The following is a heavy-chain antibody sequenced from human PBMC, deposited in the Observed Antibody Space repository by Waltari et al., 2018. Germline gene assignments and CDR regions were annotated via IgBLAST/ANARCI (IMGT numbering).Heavy chain of an antibody. Sequence: QVQLVQSGAEVKKPGSSVKVSCKASGGTFSSYAISWVRQAPGQGLEWMGGIIPIFGTANYAQKCQGRVTITTDESTSTAYMELSSLRSEDTAVYYCAREVDYYDSSGYYYCWFDPWGQGTLVTVSS. V-gene: IGHV1-69*05. J-gene: IGHJ5*02. CDR3: AREVDYYDSSGYYYCWFDP. D-gene: IGHD3-22*01. CDR1: GGTFSSYA. CDR2: IIPIFGTA.